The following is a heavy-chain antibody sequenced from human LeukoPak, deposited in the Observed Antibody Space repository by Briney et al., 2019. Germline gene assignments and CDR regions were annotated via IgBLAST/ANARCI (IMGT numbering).Heavy chain of an antibody. Sequence: PSETLSLTCTASGGSISSYYWSWIRQPAGKGLEWIGRIYTSGSTNYNPSLKSRVTMSVDTSKNQFSLKLSSVTAADTAVYYCARESGSLLWFGELSGGTLDYWGQGTLVTVSS. CDR2: IYTSGST. V-gene: IGHV4-4*07. J-gene: IGHJ4*02. D-gene: IGHD3-10*01. CDR1: GGSISSYY. CDR3: ARESGSLLWFGELSGGTLDY.